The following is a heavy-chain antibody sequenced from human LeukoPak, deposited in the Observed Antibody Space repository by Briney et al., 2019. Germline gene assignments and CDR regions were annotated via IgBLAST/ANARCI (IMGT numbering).Heavy chain of an antibody. V-gene: IGHV3-30*03. J-gene: IGHJ6*02. CDR2: IAYDGTNK. Sequence: GGSLRLTCAASGFTFSNFGMHWVRQAPGKGLEWVAVIAYDGTNKDYADSVKGRFTISRDNSKDTLYLQMNSLRTEDTAVYYCAREGPLGYCSGGSCYYYYGMDVWGQGTTVTVSS. D-gene: IGHD2-15*01. CDR1: GFTFSNFG. CDR3: AREGPLGYCSGGSCYYYYGMDV.